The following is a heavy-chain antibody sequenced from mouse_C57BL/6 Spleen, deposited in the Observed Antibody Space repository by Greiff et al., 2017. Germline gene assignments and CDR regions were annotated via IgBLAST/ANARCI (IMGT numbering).Heavy chain of an antibody. CDR3: ARSSFYQGEDYAMDY. V-gene: IGHV7-3*01. Sequence: DVHLVESGGGLVQPGGSLSLSCAASGFTFTDYYMSWVRQPPGKALEWLGFIRNKANGYTTEYSASVKGRFTISRDNSQSILYLQMNALRAEDSATYYCARSSFYQGEDYAMDYWGQGTSVTVSS. CDR1: GFTFTDYY. J-gene: IGHJ4*01. CDR2: IRNKANGYTT. D-gene: IGHD1-1*01.